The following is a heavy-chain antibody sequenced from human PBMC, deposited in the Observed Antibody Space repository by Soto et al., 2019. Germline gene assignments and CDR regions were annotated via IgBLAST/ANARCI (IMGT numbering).Heavy chain of an antibody. J-gene: IGHJ4*02. CDR2: IYYSGST. CDR1: GGSISSGGYY. D-gene: IGHD5-18*01. CDR3: ARVVYSYGYPLNFDY. Sequence: QVQLQESGPGLVKPSQTLSLTCTVSGGSISSGGYYWSWIRQHPGKGLEWIGYIYYSGSTYYNPSRKSRVTISVDTSKNQFALKLSSVTAADTAVYYCARVVYSYGYPLNFDYWGQGTLVTVSS. V-gene: IGHV4-31*03.